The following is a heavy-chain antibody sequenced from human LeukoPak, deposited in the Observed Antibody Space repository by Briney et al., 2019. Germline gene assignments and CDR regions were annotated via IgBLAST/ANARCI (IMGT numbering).Heavy chain of an antibody. CDR2: IYYSGST. CDR1: GGSISSYY. CDR3: ARGQAAVFNWFDP. D-gene: IGHD6-13*01. Sequence: SETLSLTCTVSGGSISSYYWSWIRQPPGKGLEWIGYIYYSGSTNYNPSLKSRVTISVDTSKNQFSLKLSSVTAADTAVYYCARGQAAVFNWFDPWGQGTLVTVSS. J-gene: IGHJ5*02. V-gene: IGHV4-59*01.